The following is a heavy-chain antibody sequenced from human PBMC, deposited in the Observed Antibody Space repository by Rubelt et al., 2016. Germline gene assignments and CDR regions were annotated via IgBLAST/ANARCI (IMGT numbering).Heavy chain of an antibody. CDR2: IKQDGGEK. Sequence: EVQLVESGGGLVQPGGSLRVSCAASGFTLSTYWMSWVRQAPGKGLEWVANIKQDGGEKNYVDSVKGRFTISRDNAKNSLYLQMSSLRAEDTAVYYCGRDMNVWGQGTTVTVSS. CDR1: GFTLSTYW. CDR3: GRDMNV. V-gene: IGHV3-7*04. J-gene: IGHJ6*02.